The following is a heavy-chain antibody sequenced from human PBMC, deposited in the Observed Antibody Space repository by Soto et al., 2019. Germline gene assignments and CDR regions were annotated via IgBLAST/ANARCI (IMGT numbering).Heavy chain of an antibody. CDR2: ISYDGSNK. Sequence: QVQLVESGGGVVQPGRSLRLSCAASGFTFSSYGMHWVRQAPGKGLEWVAVISYDGSNKYYADSVKGRFTISRDNSTNTLYLQMNSLRAEDKAVYYCAKDVVVGATTGLGDYYYYYGMDVWGQGTTVTVSS. D-gene: IGHD1-26*01. CDR1: GFTFSSYG. V-gene: IGHV3-30*18. J-gene: IGHJ6*02. CDR3: AKDVVVGATTGLGDYYYYYGMDV.